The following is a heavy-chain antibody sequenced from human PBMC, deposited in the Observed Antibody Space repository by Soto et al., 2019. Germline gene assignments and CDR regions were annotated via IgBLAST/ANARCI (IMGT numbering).Heavy chain of an antibody. V-gene: IGHV1-69*13. CDR3: ASWYSSSSVGFDP. Sequence: SVKVSCKASGGTFSSYAISWVRQAPGQGLEWMGGIIPIFGTANYAQKFQGRVTITADESTSTAYMELSSLRSEDTAVYYCASWYSSSSVGFDPWGQGTLVTVSS. CDR1: GGTFSSYA. J-gene: IGHJ5*02. CDR2: IIPIFGTA. D-gene: IGHD6-6*01.